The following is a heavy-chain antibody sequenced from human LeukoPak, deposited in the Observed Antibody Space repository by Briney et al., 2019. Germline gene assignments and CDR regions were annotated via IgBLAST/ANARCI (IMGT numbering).Heavy chain of an antibody. CDR1: GFTLSTYA. CDR3: AKDHYYDSSNYYYGRPNLFDY. V-gene: IGHV3-23*01. CDR2: TSSSDAGT. J-gene: IGHJ4*02. Sequence: GGSLRLSCAASGFTLSTYAMSWVRQTPGKGLEWVAATSSSDAGTYHADSVRGRFTISRDNSKNTLYLQMNSLRAEDAAVYYCAKDHYYDSSNYYYGRPNLFDYWGQGTLVTVSS. D-gene: IGHD3-22*01.